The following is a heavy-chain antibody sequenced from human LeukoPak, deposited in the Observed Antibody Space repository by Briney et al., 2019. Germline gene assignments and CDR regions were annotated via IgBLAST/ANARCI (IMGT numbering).Heavy chain of an antibody. V-gene: IGHV4-39*01. D-gene: IGHD6-13*01. Sequence: SETLSLTCTVSGGXISNSGYYWGWIRQPPGKGLAWIGSIYYSGSTYYNPSLKSRVTISVDTSKNQFSLKLSSVTAADTAIYYCARRRIAAAAWFDPWGQGTLVTVSS. J-gene: IGHJ5*02. CDR2: IYYSGST. CDR1: GGXISNSGYY. CDR3: ARRRIAAAAWFDP.